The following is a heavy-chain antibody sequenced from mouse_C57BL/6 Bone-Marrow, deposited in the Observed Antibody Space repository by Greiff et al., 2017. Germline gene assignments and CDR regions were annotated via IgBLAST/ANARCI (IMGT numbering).Heavy chain of an antibody. CDR3: ARSNWDPWFAY. CDR2: IDPSDSYT. V-gene: IGHV1-50*01. Sequence: QVQLQQPGAEPVKPGASVKLSCKASVYTFTSYWMQWVKQRPGQGLEWIGEIDPSDSYTNYNQKFKGKATLTVDTSSSTAYMQLSSLTSEDSAVYYCARSNWDPWFAYWGQGTLVTVSA. J-gene: IGHJ3*01. CDR1: VYTFTSYW. D-gene: IGHD4-1*02.